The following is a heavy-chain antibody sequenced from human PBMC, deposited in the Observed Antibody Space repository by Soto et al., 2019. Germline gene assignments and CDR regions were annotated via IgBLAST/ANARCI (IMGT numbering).Heavy chain of an antibody. CDR3: AKGEVRGIIPSYFDY. D-gene: IGHD3-10*01. V-gene: IGHV3-66*02. J-gene: IGHJ4*02. Sequence: GGSLRLSCAASGFTFSDYYMSWIRQAPGKGLEWVSYYVDSVKGRSTISRDNSKNTLYLQMDSLRAEDTAVYYCAKGEVRGIIPSYFDYWGLGTLVTVSS. CDR1: GFTFSDYY.